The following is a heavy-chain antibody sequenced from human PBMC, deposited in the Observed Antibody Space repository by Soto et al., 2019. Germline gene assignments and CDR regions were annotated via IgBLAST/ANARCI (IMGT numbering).Heavy chain of an antibody. V-gene: IGHV3-30-3*01. Sequence: PGGSLRLSCAASGVTFSSYAMHWVRQAPGKGLEWVAVISYDGSNKYYADSVKGRFTISRDNSKNTLYLQMNSLRAEDTAVYYCAREKPSAYDFWSGYYAYYYYYGMDAWGQGTTVTVSS. CDR1: GVTFSSYA. CDR3: AREKPSAYDFWSGYYAYYYYYGMDA. D-gene: IGHD3-3*01. CDR2: ISYDGSNK. J-gene: IGHJ6*02.